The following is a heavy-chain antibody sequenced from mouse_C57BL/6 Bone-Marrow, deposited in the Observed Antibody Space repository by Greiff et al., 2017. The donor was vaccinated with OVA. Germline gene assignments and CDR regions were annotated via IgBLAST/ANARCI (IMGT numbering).Heavy chain of an antibody. J-gene: IGHJ4*01. V-gene: IGHV1-63*01. CDR3: ARRERGAMDY. CDR2: IYPGGGYT. CDR1: GYTFTNYW. Sequence: QVQLQQSGAELVRPGTSVKMSCKASGYTFTNYWIGWAKQRPGHGLEWIGDIYPGGGYTNYNEKFKGKATLTADKSSSTAYMQFSSLTSEDSAIYYCARRERGAMDYWGQGTLVTVSS.